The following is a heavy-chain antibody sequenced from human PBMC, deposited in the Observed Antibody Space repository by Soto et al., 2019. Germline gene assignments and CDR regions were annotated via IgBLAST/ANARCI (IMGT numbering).Heavy chain of an antibody. CDR3: ARTPAGGGCPL. J-gene: IGHJ4*02. CDR1: GYTFPSYG. D-gene: IGHD3-16*01. CDR2: ISAYNGNT. Sequence: QVQLVQSGAEMKKPGASVKVSCKASGYTFPSYGISWVRQAPGQGLEWMGWISAYNGNTHFAQKFQGRVTMTTDTSTTTAYMEPRSPRSDDTAVYYCARTPAGGGCPLWGQGTLVTVSS. V-gene: IGHV1-18*01.